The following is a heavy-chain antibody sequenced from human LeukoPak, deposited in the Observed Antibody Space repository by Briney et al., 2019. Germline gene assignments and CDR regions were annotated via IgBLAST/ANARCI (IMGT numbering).Heavy chain of an antibody. CDR1: GGSISSYY. Sequence: SETLSLTCTVSGGSISSYYWSWIRQPPGKGLEWIGYIYYSGSTNYNPSLKSRVTISVDTSKNQFSLKLSSVTAADTAVYYCARSGYDSTYYYYMDVWGKGTTVTISS. J-gene: IGHJ6*03. D-gene: IGHD5-12*01. V-gene: IGHV4-59*01. CDR2: IYYSGST. CDR3: ARSGYDSTYYYYMDV.